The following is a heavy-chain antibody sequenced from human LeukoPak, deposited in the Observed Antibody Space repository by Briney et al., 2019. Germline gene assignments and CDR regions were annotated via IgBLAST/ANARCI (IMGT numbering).Heavy chain of an antibody. V-gene: IGHV4-4*07. Sequence: SQTLSLTCTLSGGSISSYYWSWIRQPAGKGLEWIGRIYTSGSTNYNPSLKSRVTMSVDTSKNQFSLKLSSVTAADTAVYYCARDGSIVPAATISYYYGMDVWGQGTTVTVSS. J-gene: IGHJ6*02. CDR2: IYTSGST. D-gene: IGHD2-2*01. CDR1: GGSISSYY. CDR3: ARDGSIVPAATISYYYGMDV.